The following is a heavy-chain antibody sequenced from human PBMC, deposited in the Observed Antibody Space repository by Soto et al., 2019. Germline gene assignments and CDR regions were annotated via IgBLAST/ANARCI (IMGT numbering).Heavy chain of an antibody. Sequence: EVQLVESGGGLVEPGGSIRLSCVASGFTFTKAYMTWVRQAPGKGLEWVGRIKGSHAGGTTDYATSVKGRFTISRDDSKNTRYLQMISRKTEDTSVYYGATEGGYPGSNFYGAYWGQGTLVTVSS. CDR1: GFTFTKAY. D-gene: IGHD1-26*01. V-gene: IGHV3-15*01. J-gene: IGHJ4*02. CDR3: ATEGGYPGSNFYGAY. CDR2: IKGSHAGGTT.